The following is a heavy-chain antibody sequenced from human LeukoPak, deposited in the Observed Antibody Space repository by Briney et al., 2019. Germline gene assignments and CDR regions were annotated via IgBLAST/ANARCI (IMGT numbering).Heavy chain of an antibody. V-gene: IGHV4-59*12. CDR3: ARDRYDYGDYVSFDY. D-gene: IGHD4-17*01. CDR1: GGSISSYY. Sequence: SETLSLTCTVSGGSISSYYWSWIRQPPGKGREGIGYIYYSGSTNYNPSLKSRVTISVDTSKNQSSLKLSSVTAADTAVYYCARDRYDYGDYVSFDYWGQGTLVTVSS. CDR2: IYYSGST. J-gene: IGHJ4*02.